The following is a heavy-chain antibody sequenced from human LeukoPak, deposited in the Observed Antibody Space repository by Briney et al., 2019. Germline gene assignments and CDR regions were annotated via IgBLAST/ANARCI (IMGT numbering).Heavy chain of an antibody. J-gene: IGHJ4*02. CDR1: GFTFSSYG. Sequence: GGSLRLSCAASGFTFSSYGMHWVRQAPGKGLEWVAVILYDGSNTYYADSVKGRFTISRDSSKNTLYLQMNSLRAEDTAVYYCAAGRSGYDQFDYWGQGTLVTVSS. D-gene: IGHD5-12*01. CDR2: ILYDGSNT. CDR3: AAGRSGYDQFDY. V-gene: IGHV3-30*03.